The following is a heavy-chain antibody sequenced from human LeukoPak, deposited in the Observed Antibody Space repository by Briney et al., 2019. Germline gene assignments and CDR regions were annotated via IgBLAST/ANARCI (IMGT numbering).Heavy chain of an antibody. V-gene: IGHV4-4*07. J-gene: IGHJ5*02. CDR3: ARDSGSSGNNLFDP. CDR1: GGSISSYY. CDR2: IYTSGST. D-gene: IGHD3-10*01. Sequence: PSETLSLTCTVSGGSISSYYWSWIRQPAGKGLEWIGRIYTSGSTNYNPSLKSRVTISVDTSENQFSLKLASVTAADTAVYYCARDSGSSGNNLFDPWGQGTLVTVSS.